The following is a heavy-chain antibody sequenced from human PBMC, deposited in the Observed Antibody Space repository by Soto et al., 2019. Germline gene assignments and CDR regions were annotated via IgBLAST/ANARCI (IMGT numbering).Heavy chain of an antibody. V-gene: IGHV3-15*07. J-gene: IGHJ6*02. D-gene: IGHD3-3*01. CDR2: IKSKTDGGTT. CDR3: TTVSLGPYYDFWSGLDYGMDV. CDR1: GFTFSNAW. Sequence: GGSLRLSCAASGFTFSNAWMNWVRQAPGKGLEWVGRIKSKTDGGTTDYAAPVKGRFTISRDDSKNTLYLQMNSLKTVDTAVYYCTTVSLGPYYDFWSGLDYGMDVWGQGTTVTVSS.